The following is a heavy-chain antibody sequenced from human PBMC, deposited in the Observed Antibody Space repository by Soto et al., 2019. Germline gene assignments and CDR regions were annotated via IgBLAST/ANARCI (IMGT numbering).Heavy chain of an antibody. V-gene: IGHV1-69*02. CDR3: AMMRGLQKWELDY. D-gene: IGHD3-10*01. Sequence: QVQLVQSGAEVKKPGSSVKVSCKASGGTFSSYTISWVRQAPGQGLEWMGRIIPILGIANYAQKFQGRVTITADKSTSTAYMELSSLRSEDTAVYYCAMMRGLQKWELDYWGQGTLVTVSS. J-gene: IGHJ4*02. CDR2: IIPILGIA. CDR1: GGTFSSYT.